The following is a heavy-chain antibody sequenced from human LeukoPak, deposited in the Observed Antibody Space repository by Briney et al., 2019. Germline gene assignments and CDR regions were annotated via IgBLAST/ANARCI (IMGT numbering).Heavy chain of an antibody. CDR3: ARHWGDTAFDY. CDR2: INHSGST. V-gene: IGHV4-34*01. Sequence: SETLSLTCAVYGGSFSGYYWSWIRQPPGKGLEWIGEINHSGSTNYNPSLKSRVTISVDTSKNQFSLKLSSVTAADTAVYYCARHWGDTAFDYWGQGTLVTVSS. J-gene: IGHJ4*02. CDR1: GGSFSGYY. D-gene: IGHD5-18*01.